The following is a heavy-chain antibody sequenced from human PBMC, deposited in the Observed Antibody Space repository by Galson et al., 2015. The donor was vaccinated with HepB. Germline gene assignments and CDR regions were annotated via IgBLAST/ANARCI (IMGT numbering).Heavy chain of an antibody. CDR3: VKSEIGSY. CDR1: GFTFTNYN. V-gene: IGHV3-48*01. Sequence: SLRLSCAASGFTFTNYNMNWVRQAPGKGLEWISYISSSSTSIYYADSVKGRFTISRDNSKNTLYLQMSSLRAEDTAVYYCVKSEIGSYWGQGTLVTVSS. D-gene: IGHD1-26*01. CDR2: ISSSSTSI. J-gene: IGHJ4*02.